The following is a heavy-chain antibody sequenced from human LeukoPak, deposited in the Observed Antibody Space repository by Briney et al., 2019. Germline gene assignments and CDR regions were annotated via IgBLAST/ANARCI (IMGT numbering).Heavy chain of an antibody. V-gene: IGHV4-59*01. D-gene: IGHD4-23*01. J-gene: IGHJ4*02. CDR3: ARDIRSGGNLDYFDY. CDR2: IYYSGST. Sequence: PSETLSLTCTVSGGSISSYYWSWIRQPPGKGLEWIGYIYYSGSTNYNPSLKSRVTISGKKCKNQFSLKLSSVTAADTAVYYCARDIRSGGNLDYFDYWGQGTLVTVSS. CDR1: GGSISSYY.